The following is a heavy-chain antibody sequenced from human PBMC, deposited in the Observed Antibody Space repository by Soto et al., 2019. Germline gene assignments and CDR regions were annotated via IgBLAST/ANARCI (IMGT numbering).Heavy chain of an antibody. CDR2: ILPIFGTP. J-gene: IGHJ1*01. CDR3: ATPEEALDPAMIKGPEH. D-gene: IGHD5-18*01. CDR1: RCTLSHSD. V-gene: IGHV1-69*13. Sequence: SVQVSRKPSRCTLSHSDIIWVRQAARPGLEWMGGILPIFGTPNYAQKFQGRLTISADEFSSTAYMVLNILRSGDTAGYYCATPEEALDPAMIKGPEHWGQGSLVTVSS.